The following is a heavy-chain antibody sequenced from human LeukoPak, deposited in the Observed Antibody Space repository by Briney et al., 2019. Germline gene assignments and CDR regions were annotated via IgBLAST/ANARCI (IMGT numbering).Heavy chain of an antibody. CDR2: SRNKGYSYST. J-gene: IGHJ4*02. V-gene: IGHV3-72*01. Sequence: GGSLRLYCAASGLSFRDHYMDWVRQAPGKGLEWVARSRNKGYSYSTEYAASVKGRFTISRDNLKNSLYLQMNSLETEDTAVYFCARAPIRLRGVSTGDYWGQGTLVTVSS. CDR3: ARAPIRLRGVSTGDY. CDR1: GLSFRDHY. D-gene: IGHD3-10*01.